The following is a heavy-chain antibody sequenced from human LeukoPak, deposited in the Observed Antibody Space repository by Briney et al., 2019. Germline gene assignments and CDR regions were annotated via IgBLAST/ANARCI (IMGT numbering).Heavy chain of an antibody. CDR2: IKGDGSYI. CDR1: GFSFSSYW. Sequence: GGSLRLSCAASGFSFSSYWMHWVRQAPGKGLVWVSRIKGDGSYITYADSVKGRFTISRDNARNTLYLQMNSLRAEDTAVYYCARYSSKWLDPWGQGTLVTVSS. V-gene: IGHV3-74*01. J-gene: IGHJ5*02. CDR3: ARYSSKWLDP. D-gene: IGHD3-22*01.